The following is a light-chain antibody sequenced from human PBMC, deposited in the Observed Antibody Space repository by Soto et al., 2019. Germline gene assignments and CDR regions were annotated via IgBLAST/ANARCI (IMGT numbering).Light chain of an antibody. CDR2: EIN. CDR1: SSDVGAYDY. CDR3: SSFAGSNNFPYV. Sequence: QSVLTQPPSASGSPGQSVTISCTGTSSDVGAYDYVSWYQQHPGKAPKLMIYEINKRPSGVPDRFSGSKSGNTASLTVSGLQAEDVADYYCSSFAGSNNFPYVFGTGTKLTVL. J-gene: IGLJ1*01. V-gene: IGLV2-8*01.